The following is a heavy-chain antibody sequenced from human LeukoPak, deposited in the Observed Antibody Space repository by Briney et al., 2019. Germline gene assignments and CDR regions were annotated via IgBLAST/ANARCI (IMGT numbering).Heavy chain of an antibody. V-gene: IGHV4-39*07. CDR3: ARDPGRQQLGGAFDY. CDR2: IYYSGST. D-gene: IGHD6-13*01. CDR1: GGSISSSSYY. J-gene: IGHJ4*02. Sequence: SETLSLTCTVSGGSISSSSYYWGWIRQPPGKGLEWIGSIYYSGSTYYNPSLKSRVTISVDTSKNQFSLKLSSVTAADTAVYYCARDPGRQQLGGAFDYWGQGTLVTVSS.